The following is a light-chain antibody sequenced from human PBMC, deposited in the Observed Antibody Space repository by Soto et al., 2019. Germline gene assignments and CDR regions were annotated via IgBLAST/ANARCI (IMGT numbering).Light chain of an antibody. CDR2: DVS. V-gene: IGKV3-11*01. J-gene: IGKJ4*01. Sequence: EIVLTQSPATLSLSPGERATLPCRASQSVSTSLAWYQQRPGQAPRLLIYDVSNRAAGVPARFSGSGSGTDFTLTISNLEPEDFAIYYLQERSNWPRLTFGGGTTVEIK. CDR3: QERSNWPRLT. CDR1: QSVSTS.